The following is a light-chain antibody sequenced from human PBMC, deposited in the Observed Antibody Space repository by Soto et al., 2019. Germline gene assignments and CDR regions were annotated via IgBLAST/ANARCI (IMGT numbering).Light chain of an antibody. V-gene: IGLV3-9*01. CDR1: NIGSRN. CDR3: QVWDSSTVV. CDR2: REI. Sequence: SSELTQPLSVSVALGQTARITCGGNNIGSRNVYWYQQKPGQAPVMVIYREIIRPSGIPERFSGSNSGNTATLTISRAQAGDEADYYCQVWDSSTVVFGGGTKVTVL. J-gene: IGLJ2*01.